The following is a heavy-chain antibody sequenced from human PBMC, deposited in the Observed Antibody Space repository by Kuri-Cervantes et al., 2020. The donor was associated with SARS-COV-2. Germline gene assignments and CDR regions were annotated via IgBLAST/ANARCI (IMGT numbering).Heavy chain of an antibody. CDR2: ISYDGSNK. V-gene: IGHV3-30*03. Sequence: GESLKISCAASGFTFSNAWMNWVRQAPGKGLEWVAVISYDGSNKYYADSVKGRFTISRDNSKNTLYLQMNSLRAEDTAVYYCARDGGYCSSTSCHTTPEYWGQGTLVTVSS. J-gene: IGHJ4*02. D-gene: IGHD2-2*02. CDR3: ARDGGYCSSTSCHTTPEY. CDR1: GFTFSNAW.